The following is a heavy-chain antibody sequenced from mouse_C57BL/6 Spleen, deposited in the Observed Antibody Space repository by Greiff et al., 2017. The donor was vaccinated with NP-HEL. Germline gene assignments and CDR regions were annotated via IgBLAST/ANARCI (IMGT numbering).Heavy chain of an antibody. Sequence: QVQLQQPGAELVKPGASVKLSCKASGYTFTSYWMQWVKQRPGQGLEWIGEIDPSDSYTNYNQKFKGKATLTVDTSSSTAYMTLSSLTSEDSAVYYCARCNYVRAMDYWGQGTSVTVSS. CDR1: GYTFTSYW. V-gene: IGHV1-50*01. J-gene: IGHJ4*01. CDR2: IDPSDSYT. D-gene: IGHD2-1*01. CDR3: ARCNYVRAMDY.